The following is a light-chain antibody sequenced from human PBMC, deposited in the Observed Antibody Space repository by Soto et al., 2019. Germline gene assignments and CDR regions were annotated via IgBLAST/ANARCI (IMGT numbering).Light chain of an antibody. J-gene: IGKJ1*01. V-gene: IGKV1-5*01. CDR3: QQSGT. CDR2: DAS. CDR1: QSISSW. Sequence: DNEMLLWPKSLSSSVEEHDSITRRASQSISSWLAWYQQKPGKAPKLLIYDASSLESGVPSRFSGSGSGTEFTLTTSSLQPDDFATYYCQQSGTFGQGTKVDIK.